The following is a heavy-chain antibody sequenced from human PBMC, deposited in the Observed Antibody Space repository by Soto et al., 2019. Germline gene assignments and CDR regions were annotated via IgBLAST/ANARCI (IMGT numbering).Heavy chain of an antibody. Sequence: QVQLVQSGAEVKKPGASVKVSCKASGYTFTSYGISWVRQAPGQGLEWMGWISAYNGNTNYAQKLQGRVTMTTDTSTGTTDMELRSLRSDDTAVYYCARDEGGGGDDSSGYYFGPYYYYGMDVWGQGTTVTVSS. D-gene: IGHD3-22*01. V-gene: IGHV1-18*01. CDR2: ISAYNGNT. J-gene: IGHJ6*02. CDR1: GYTFTSYG. CDR3: ARDEGGGGDDSSGYYFGPYYYYGMDV.